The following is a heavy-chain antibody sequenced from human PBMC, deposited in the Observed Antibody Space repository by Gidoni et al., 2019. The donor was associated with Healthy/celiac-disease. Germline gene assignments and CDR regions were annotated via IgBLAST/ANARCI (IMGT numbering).Heavy chain of an antibody. CDR3: AKNTGTYVYGMDV. CDR1: AFPFSSYG. CDR2: ISYDGSNK. Sequence: QVPLVASGGGVVQPVRSLRLTSAASAFPFSSYGMHWVRQAPGNGLEWVAVISYDGSNKYYADSVKGRFTISRDNSKNTLYLQMNSLRAEDTAVYYCAKNTGTYVYGMDVWGQGTTVTVSS. V-gene: IGHV3-30*18. D-gene: IGHD1-7*01. J-gene: IGHJ6*02.